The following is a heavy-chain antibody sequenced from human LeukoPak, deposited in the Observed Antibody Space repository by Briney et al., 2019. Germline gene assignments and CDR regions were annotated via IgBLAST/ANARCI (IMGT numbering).Heavy chain of an antibody. J-gene: IGHJ6*02. Sequence: GASVKVSCKASGYTFTSYGISWVRQAPGQGLEWMGWISAYNGNTNYAQKLQGRVTMTTDTSTSTAYMELRSLRSDDTAVYYCARLPAAISPNHYYYYGMDVWGQGTTVTVSS. V-gene: IGHV1-18*01. CDR2: ISAYNGNT. CDR3: ARLPAAISPNHYYYYGMDV. D-gene: IGHD2-2*02. CDR1: GYTFTSYG.